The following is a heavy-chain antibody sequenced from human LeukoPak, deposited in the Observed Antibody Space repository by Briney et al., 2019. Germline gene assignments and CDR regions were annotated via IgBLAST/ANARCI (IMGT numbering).Heavy chain of an antibody. D-gene: IGHD4-23*01. J-gene: IGHJ4*02. Sequence: GGSLRLSCAASGFRFTSCAMSWVRQAPGKGLEWVSTMGGGGGDIGYADSVKGRFTISRDDSKTTMYLQMNSLRVDDTAIYYCVKFVFGYGGAPDFWGQGTLVTVSS. CDR2: MGGGGGDI. V-gene: IGHV3-23*01. CDR3: VKFVFGYGGAPDF. CDR1: GFRFTSCA.